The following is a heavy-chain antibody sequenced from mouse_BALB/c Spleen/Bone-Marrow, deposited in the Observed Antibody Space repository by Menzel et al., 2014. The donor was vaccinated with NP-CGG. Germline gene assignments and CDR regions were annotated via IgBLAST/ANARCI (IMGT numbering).Heavy chain of an antibody. D-gene: IGHD1-1*01. CDR3: ARGGFLLRSLALDY. J-gene: IGHJ4*01. Sequence: QVQLQQSGAELARPGASVKMSCKASGYTFTTYTMHWVQQRPGQGLEWVGYINPSTGFTNYNQIFKDKATLAADKSSSTAYMQLGSLTSEDSAVYHCARGGFLLRSLALDYWGQGTSVTVSS. CDR2: INPSTGFT. V-gene: IGHV1-4*01. CDR1: GYTFTTYT.